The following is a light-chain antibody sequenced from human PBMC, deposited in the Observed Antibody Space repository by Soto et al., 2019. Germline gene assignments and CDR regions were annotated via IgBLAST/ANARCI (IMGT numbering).Light chain of an antibody. CDR2: GNS. CDR1: SSNIGAGYD. V-gene: IGLV1-40*01. J-gene: IGLJ2*01. CDR3: QYYDSSPNVV. Sequence: QSVLTQPPSVSGAPGQRVTISCTGSSSNIGAGYDVHWYQQLPGTAPKLLIYGNSNRPSGVPDRFSGSKSGTSASLAITGLQAEDEADYYCQYYDSSPNVVFGGGTKLTVL.